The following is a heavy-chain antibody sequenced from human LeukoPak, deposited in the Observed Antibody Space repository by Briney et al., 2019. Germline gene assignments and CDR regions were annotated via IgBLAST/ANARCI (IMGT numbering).Heavy chain of an antibody. D-gene: IGHD6-19*01. Sequence: GGSLRLSCAASGITFSHYYIRWSRQAPGKGLEWVSYISSSISYTNYADSVKGRFTISRDNAKNSPYLQMNSLRAEDPAVYYCATVSSSGKDVCGGYGIDVWGQGTTVTVSS. CDR3: ATVSSSGKDVCGGYGIDV. V-gene: IGHV3-11*05. J-gene: IGHJ6*02. CDR2: ISSSISYT. CDR1: GITFSHYY.